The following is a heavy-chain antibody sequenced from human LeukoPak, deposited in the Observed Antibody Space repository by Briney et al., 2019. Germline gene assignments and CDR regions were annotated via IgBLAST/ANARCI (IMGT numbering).Heavy chain of an antibody. D-gene: IGHD3-16*01. CDR1: GGSISSYY. V-gene: IGHV4-4*07. CDR3: ARGFGNVRGVT. CDR2: IYTSAST. Sequence: SETLSLTCTVSGGSISSYYWSWIRQPAGKGLEWIGRIYTSASTNYNPSLKSRVAMSVDTSKNQISLRLSSVTAADTAVYYCARGFGNVRGVTWGQGTLVTVSS. J-gene: IGHJ5*02.